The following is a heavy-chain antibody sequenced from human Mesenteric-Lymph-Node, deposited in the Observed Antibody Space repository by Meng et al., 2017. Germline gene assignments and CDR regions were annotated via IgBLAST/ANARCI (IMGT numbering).Heavy chain of an antibody. CDR1: GFTFSSYS. CDR2: ISSSSSYI. V-gene: IGHV3-21*01. CDR3: ARVGRESSSWYVDYFDY. J-gene: IGHJ4*02. Sequence: GESLKISCAASGFTFSSYSMNWVRQAPGKGLEWVSSISSSSSYIYYADSVKGRFTISRDNAKNSLYLQMNSLRAEDTAVYYCARVGRESSSWYVDYFDYWGQGTLVTVSS. D-gene: IGHD6-13*01.